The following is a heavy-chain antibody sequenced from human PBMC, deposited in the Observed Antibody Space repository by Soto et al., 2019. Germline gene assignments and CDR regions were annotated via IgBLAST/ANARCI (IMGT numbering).Heavy chain of an antibody. CDR1: GFTFSSYG. Sequence: GGSLRLSCAASGFTFSSYGMHWVRQAPGKGLEWVAVISYDGSNKYYADSVKGRFTISRDNSKNTLYLQMNSLRAEDTAVYYCAKASKTLIAAVDYWGQGTLVTVSS. D-gene: IGHD6-13*01. CDR2: ISYDGSNK. J-gene: IGHJ4*02. V-gene: IGHV3-30*18. CDR3: AKASKTLIAAVDY.